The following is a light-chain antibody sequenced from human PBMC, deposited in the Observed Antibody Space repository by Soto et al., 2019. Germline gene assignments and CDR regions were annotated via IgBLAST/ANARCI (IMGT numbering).Light chain of an antibody. CDR3: QQYGTSPPDT. V-gene: IGKV3-20*01. Sequence: EIVLTQSPGTLSLSPGERATLSCGASQSVTNNYLAWYQQKPGQAPRLLIHGASSRAAGIPDRFSGSGSGTDFTLTISRLEPEDVAVYYCQQYGTSPPDTFGQGTRLEIK. CDR2: GAS. CDR1: QSVTNNY. J-gene: IGKJ5*01.